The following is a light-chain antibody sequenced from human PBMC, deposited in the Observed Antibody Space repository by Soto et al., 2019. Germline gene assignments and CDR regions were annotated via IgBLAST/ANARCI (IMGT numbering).Light chain of an antibody. CDR1: QSVSSF. CDR3: QHRSN. Sequence: EIVLTQSPATLSLSPGERATLSCRASQSVSSFLAWYQQKPGQAPRLLIYDASNRATGIPARFSGSGSETDFTLTISSLEPKDFAVYYCQHRSNFGPGTKVDIK. J-gene: IGKJ3*01. V-gene: IGKV3-11*01. CDR2: DAS.